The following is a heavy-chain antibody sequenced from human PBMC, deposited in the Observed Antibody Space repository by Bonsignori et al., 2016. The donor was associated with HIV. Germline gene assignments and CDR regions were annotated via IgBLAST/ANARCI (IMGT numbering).Heavy chain of an antibody. Sequence: SVKVSCKASGGTFSSYAISWVRQAPGQGLEWMGGIIPILGIANYAQKFQGRVTITADESTSTAYMELSSLRSEDTAVYYCARVANPGPTYYGSGRAGWFDPWGQGTLVTVSS. CDR3: ARVANPGPTYYGSGRAGWFDP. V-gene: IGHV1-69*10. D-gene: IGHD3-10*01. CDR1: GGTFSSYA. J-gene: IGHJ5*02. CDR2: IIPILGIA.